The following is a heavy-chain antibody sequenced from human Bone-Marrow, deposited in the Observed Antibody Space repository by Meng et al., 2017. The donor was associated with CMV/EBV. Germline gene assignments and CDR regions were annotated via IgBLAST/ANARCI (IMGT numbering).Heavy chain of an antibody. CDR3: ARAPNWGSGWFDP. CDR2: INHSGST. Sequence: SETLSLTCAVYGGSFSGYYWSWIRQPPGKGLEWIGEINHSGSTNYNPSLKSRVTISVDTSKNQFSLKLSSVTAADTAVYYCARAPNWGSGWFDPWGQGNLVTVSS. V-gene: IGHV4-34*01. J-gene: IGHJ5*02. CDR1: GGSFSGYY. D-gene: IGHD7-27*01.